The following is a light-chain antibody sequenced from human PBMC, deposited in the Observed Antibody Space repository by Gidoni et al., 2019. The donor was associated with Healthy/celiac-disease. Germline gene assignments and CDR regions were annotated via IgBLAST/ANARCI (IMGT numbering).Light chain of an antibody. CDR3: QQRSNWPPYT. V-gene: IGKV3-11*01. CDR2: DAS. Sequence: EIVLTQSPATLSLSPGERATLSCRASQSVSSYLAWYQQKPGQDPRLLIYDASNRATGIPARLSGSGSGTDFTLTISSLEPEDFAVYYCQQRSNWPPYTFGQGTKLEIK. CDR1: QSVSSY. J-gene: IGKJ2*01.